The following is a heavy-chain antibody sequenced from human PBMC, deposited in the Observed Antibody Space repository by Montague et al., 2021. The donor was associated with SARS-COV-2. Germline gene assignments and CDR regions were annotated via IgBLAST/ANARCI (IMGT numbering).Heavy chain of an antibody. Sequence: SETLSLTCTVSGGSISGSSYYWGWIRQPPGKGLEWIGSIYYSGSTYYNPSLKSRVTISVDTSKNQFSLKLSSVTAADTAVYYCATYYDILTGYYIDAFDIWGQGTMVTVSS. J-gene: IGHJ3*02. CDR3: ATYYDILTGYYIDAFDI. D-gene: IGHD3-9*01. V-gene: IGHV4-39*01. CDR1: GGSISGSSYY. CDR2: IYYSGST.